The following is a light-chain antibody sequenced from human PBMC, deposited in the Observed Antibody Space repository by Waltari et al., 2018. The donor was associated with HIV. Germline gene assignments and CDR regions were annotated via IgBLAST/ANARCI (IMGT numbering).Light chain of an antibody. CDR3: CSYAGSYGVV. J-gene: IGLJ2*01. CDR2: DVS. Sequence: QSALTQPRSVSGSPGQSVTISCTGTSSDVGGYNYVSLYQQHPGQAPKLMIYDVSKRPSGVPDRFSGSKSGTTASLTISGLQAEDEADYYCCSYAGSYGVVFGGGTKLTVL. V-gene: IGLV2-11*01. CDR1: SSDVGGYNY.